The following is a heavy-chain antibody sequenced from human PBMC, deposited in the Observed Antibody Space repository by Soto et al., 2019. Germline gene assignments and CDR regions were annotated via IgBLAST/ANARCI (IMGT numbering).Heavy chain of an antibody. J-gene: IGHJ2*01. CDR2: ISAYNGNT. CDR1: GYTFTSYG. V-gene: IGHV1-18*01. Sequence: GASVKVSCKASGYTFTSYGISWVRQAPGQGLEWMGWISAYNGNTNYAQKLQGRVTMTTDPSTSTAYMELRSLRSDDTAVYYCARDGERYCSSTSCYGIVWFDLWGRGTLVTVSS. D-gene: IGHD2-2*01. CDR3: ARDGERYCSSTSCYGIVWFDL.